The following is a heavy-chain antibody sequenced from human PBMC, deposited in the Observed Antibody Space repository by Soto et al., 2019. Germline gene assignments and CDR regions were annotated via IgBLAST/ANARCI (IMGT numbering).Heavy chain of an antibody. V-gene: IGHV3-21*01. CDR1: GVTFINYS. J-gene: IGHJ1*01. D-gene: IGHD3-16*01. Sequence: PQRHPNQASGVTFINYSMRRIRQDQGKELEWFSSISSHGSYIYDADSVKGRFTFSSDNGKNSLYLQMNSLIAEDTAVYYCAGDNFFYDYHAYYGYWVQGTSVTVSS. CDR2: ISSHGSYI. CDR3: AGDNFFYDYHAYYGY.